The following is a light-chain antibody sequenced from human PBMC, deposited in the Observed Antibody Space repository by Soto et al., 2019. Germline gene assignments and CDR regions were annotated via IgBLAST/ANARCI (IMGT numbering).Light chain of an antibody. V-gene: IGLV2-11*01. CDR3: CSYAGSYPMGNV. CDR1: SSDVGGYNY. CDR2: DVS. J-gene: IGLJ1*01. Sequence: QSVLTQPRSVSGSPGQSVTISCTGTSSDVGGYNYVSWYQQHPGKAPKLMIYDVSKRPSGVPDRFSGSKSGNTASLTISGLQAEDEADYYCCSYAGSYPMGNVFGTGTKLTVL.